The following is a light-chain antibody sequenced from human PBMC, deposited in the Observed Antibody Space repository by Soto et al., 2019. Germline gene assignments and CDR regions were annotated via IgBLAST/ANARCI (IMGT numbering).Light chain of an antibody. V-gene: IGKV1-5*01. CDR2: EAS. CDR1: QSVSSW. CDR3: QQYDSYWT. Sequence: DIQMTQSPSTLSASVGDRVTITCRASQSVSSWLAWYQQKPGKAPDLLIYEASKLDSRAPSRFSGSGSETKLTLTIIHPQHDDSATYYYQQYDSYWTFGQGTKVEVK. J-gene: IGKJ1*01.